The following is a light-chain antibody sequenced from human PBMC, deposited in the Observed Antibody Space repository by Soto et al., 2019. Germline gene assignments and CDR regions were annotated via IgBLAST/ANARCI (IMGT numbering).Light chain of an antibody. CDR2: LNSDGSQ. CDR3: QTWGSGIVV. J-gene: IGLJ2*01. V-gene: IGLV4-69*01. CDR1: SGHSNYA. Sequence: QSVLTQSPSASASLGASVKLTCTLSSGHSNYAIAWHQQQSEKGPRYLMKLNSDGSQSKGDGIPDRFSGSSSGAERYLTVSSLQSEDEGDYYCQTWGSGIVVFGGGTKLTVL.